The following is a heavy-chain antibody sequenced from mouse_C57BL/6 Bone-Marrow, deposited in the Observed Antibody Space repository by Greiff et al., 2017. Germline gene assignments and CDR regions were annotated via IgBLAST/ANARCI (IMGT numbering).Heavy chain of an antibody. D-gene: IGHD2-3*01. V-gene: IGHV1-15*01. CDR1: GYTFTDYE. Sequence: QVQLQQSGAELVRPGASVTLSCKASGYTFTDYEMHWVKQTPVHGLEWIGAIDPETGGTAYNQKFKGKAILTADKSSSTAYMELRSLTSEESAVYYCTRKADGYPYYFDYWGQGTTLTVSS. CDR3: TRKADGYPYYFDY. J-gene: IGHJ2*01. CDR2: IDPETGGT.